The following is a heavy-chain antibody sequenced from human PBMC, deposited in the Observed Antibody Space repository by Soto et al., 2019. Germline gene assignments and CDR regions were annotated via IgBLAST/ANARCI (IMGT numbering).Heavy chain of an antibody. D-gene: IGHD6-13*01. CDR1: GGSISSYY. CDR2: IYFTGST. J-gene: IGHJ4*02. CDR3: ARHGYAGYISSWYDY. Sequence: SETLSLTCTVSGGSISSYYWSWIRQPPGKGLEWIGYIYFTGSTNYNPSLKSRVTISVDTSKNQFSLRLSSVTAADTAVYYCARHGYAGYISSWYDYWGQGALVTVSS. V-gene: IGHV4-59*08.